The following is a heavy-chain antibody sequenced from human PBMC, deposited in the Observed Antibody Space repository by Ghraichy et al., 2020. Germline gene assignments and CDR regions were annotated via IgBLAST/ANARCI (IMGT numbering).Heavy chain of an antibody. Sequence: GGSLRLSCTASGFTFGDYAMSWFRQAPGKGLEWVGFIRSKAYGGTTEYAASVKGRFTISRDDSKSIAYLQMNSLKTEDTAVYYCTRDPLYNWNPLDYWGQGTLVTVSS. D-gene: IGHD1-20*01. CDR1: GFTFGDYA. CDR2: IRSKAYGGTT. J-gene: IGHJ4*02. CDR3: TRDPLYNWNPLDY. V-gene: IGHV3-49*03.